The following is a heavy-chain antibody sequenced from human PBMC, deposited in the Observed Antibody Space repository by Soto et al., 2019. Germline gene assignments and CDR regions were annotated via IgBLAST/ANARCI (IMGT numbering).Heavy chain of an antibody. CDR1: GFTFSSYS. D-gene: IGHD3-10*01. V-gene: IGHV3-21*01. Sequence: GGSLRLSCAASGFTFSSYSMNWVRQAPGKGLEWVSSISSSSSYIYYADSVKGRFTISRDNAKNSLYLQMNSLRAEDTAVYYCARLWFGELPTYYYYYGMDVWGQGTTVTVSS. CDR2: ISSSSSYI. J-gene: IGHJ6*02. CDR3: ARLWFGELPTYYYYYGMDV.